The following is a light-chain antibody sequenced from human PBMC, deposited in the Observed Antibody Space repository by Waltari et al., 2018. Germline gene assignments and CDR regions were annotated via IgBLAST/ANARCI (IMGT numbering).Light chain of an antibody. CDR2: KAS. V-gene: IGKV1-5*03. CDR1: QSISSW. Sequence: DIQMTQSPSTLSASVGDRVTITCRARQSISSWLAWYQQKPGKAPKLLIYKASSLESGVPSRLSCSGSGTEFTLTISSLQPDDFATYYCQQDNRYPWTFGQGTKVEIK. J-gene: IGKJ1*01. CDR3: QQDNRYPWT.